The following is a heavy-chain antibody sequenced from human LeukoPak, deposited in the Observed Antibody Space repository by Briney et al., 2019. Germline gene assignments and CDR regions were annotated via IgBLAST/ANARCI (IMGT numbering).Heavy chain of an antibody. V-gene: IGHV3-53*01. Sequence: GGSLRLSCAASGFTFSSYALSCVRQAPGKGLEWVSVIYDGGSTDYADSVKGRFTISRDNSKSTLYLQMNSLRAEDTAVYYCARDNYILTGYYNAFDIWGQGTLVTVSS. D-gene: IGHD3-9*01. CDR3: ARDNYILTGYYNAFDI. CDR1: GFTFSSYA. CDR2: IYDGGST. J-gene: IGHJ3*02.